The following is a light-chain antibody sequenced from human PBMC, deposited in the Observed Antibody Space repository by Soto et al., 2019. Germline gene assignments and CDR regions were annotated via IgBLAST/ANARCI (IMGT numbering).Light chain of an antibody. J-gene: IGKJ4*01. CDR1: QDFSSS. Sequence: DIQLTQSPSFLSASVGDRVTITCRASQDFSSSLAWYQQKPGKAPKLLISAASTLQSGVPSRFSGSGSGTEFTLTISSLQPEDFATYYCQQVNSYPLTFGGGTKVEIK. CDR2: AAS. V-gene: IGKV1-9*01. CDR3: QQVNSYPLT.